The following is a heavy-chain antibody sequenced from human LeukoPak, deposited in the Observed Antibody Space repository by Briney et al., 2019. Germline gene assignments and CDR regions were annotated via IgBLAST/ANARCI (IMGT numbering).Heavy chain of an antibody. D-gene: IGHD3-10*01. J-gene: IGHJ4*02. CDR2: MNPNSGNT. Sequence: PKASVKVSCKASGYTFTNYDINWVRQATGQGLEWMGWMNPNSGNTGYAQRFQGRVTMTRDTSTGTAYMDLSSLTSEDTAVYYCARNPAASGSFEYWGQGTLVTVPS. CDR1: GYTFTNYD. V-gene: IGHV1-8*01. CDR3: ARNPAASGSFEY.